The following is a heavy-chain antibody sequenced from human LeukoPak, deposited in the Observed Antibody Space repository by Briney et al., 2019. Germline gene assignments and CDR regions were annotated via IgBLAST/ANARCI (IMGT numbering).Heavy chain of an antibody. D-gene: IGHD4-17*01. CDR1: GFTFSSYA. CDR2: ISRSGGRT. V-gene: IGHV3-23*01. CDR3: AKDRSGEGGDY. Sequence: GGSPRLSCAASGFTFSSYAMSWVRQAPGKGLEWVSAISRSGGRTYYADSVKGRFTISRDNSKNTLYLQMNSLRAEDTAVYYCAKDRSGEGGDYWGQGTLVTVSS. J-gene: IGHJ4*02.